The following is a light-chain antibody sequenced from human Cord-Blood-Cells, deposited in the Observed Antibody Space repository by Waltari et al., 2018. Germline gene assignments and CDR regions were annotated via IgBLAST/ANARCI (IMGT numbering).Light chain of an antibody. CDR2: YKSDSDK. CDR3: MIWHSSAYV. V-gene: IGLV5-45*02. J-gene: IGLJ1*01. Sequence: QAVLNQPSSLSASPGASASLTCTLRSVINVGTYRLYWSQQKPGSPPQYLLRYKSDSDKQQGYGVPSRFSGAKDASANAGILLSSGLQSEDEADYYCMIWHSSAYVFGTGTKVTVL. CDR1: SVINVGTYR.